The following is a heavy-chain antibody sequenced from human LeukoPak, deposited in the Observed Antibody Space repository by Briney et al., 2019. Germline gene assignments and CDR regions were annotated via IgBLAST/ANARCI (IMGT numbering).Heavy chain of an antibody. J-gene: IGHJ4*02. CDR3: AKPDLTTVREGYFDY. Sequence: PGGSLRLSCAASGFTFSSYAMSWVRQAPGKGLEWVSGVSGSGGNTYYVDSVKGRFTISRDNSRNTLYLQMNNLRAEDTAVYYCAKPDLTTVREGYFDYWGQGTLVAVAS. D-gene: IGHD4-11*01. CDR1: GFTFSSYA. V-gene: IGHV3-23*01. CDR2: VSGSGGNT.